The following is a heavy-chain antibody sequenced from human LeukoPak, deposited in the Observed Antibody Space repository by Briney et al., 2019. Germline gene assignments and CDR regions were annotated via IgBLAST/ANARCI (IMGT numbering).Heavy chain of an antibody. CDR3: ARGCPYCSGGSCYYCY. V-gene: IGHV4-39*07. CDR2: IYYSGST. Sequence: PSETLSLTCTVSGGSISSSSYYWGWIRQPPGKGLEWIGSIYYSGSTYYNPSLKSRVTISVDTSKNQFSLKLSSVTAADTAVYYCARGCPYCSGGSCYYCYWGQGTLVTVSS. D-gene: IGHD2-15*01. J-gene: IGHJ4*02. CDR1: GGSISSSSYY.